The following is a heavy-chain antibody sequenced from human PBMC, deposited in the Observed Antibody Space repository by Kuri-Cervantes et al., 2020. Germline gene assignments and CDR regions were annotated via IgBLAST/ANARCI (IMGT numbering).Heavy chain of an antibody. CDR3: AREGYYGSGSSYYYCYMDV. J-gene: IGHJ6*03. D-gene: IGHD3-10*01. CDR2: MNPNSGNT. V-gene: IGHV1-8*02. CDR1: GYTFTSYD. Sequence: ASVKVSCKASGYTFTSYDINWVRQATGQGLEWMGWMNPNSGNTGYAQKFQGRVTMTRNTSISTAYMELSSLRSEDTAVYYCAREGYYGSGSSYYYCYMDVWGKGTTVTVSS.